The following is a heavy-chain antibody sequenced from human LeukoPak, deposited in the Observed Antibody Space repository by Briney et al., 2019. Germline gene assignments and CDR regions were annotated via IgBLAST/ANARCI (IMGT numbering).Heavy chain of an antibody. Sequence: PGGSLRLSCAASGFTFSSYAMSWVRQAPGKGLEWVSAISGSGGSTYYADSVKGRFTISRDNSKNTLYLQMNSLRAEDTAVYYCARDTYCYNMNCRYYGMDVWGQGTTVTVSS. V-gene: IGHV3-23*01. CDR3: ARDTYCYNMNCRYYGMDV. CDR1: GFTFSSYA. D-gene: IGHD2/OR15-2a*01. J-gene: IGHJ6*02. CDR2: ISGSGGST.